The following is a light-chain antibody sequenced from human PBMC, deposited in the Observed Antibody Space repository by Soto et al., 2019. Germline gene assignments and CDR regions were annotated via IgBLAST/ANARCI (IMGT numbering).Light chain of an antibody. CDR1: QSIRDN. Sequence: EVVMTQSPDTLSVSPGERATLSCRASQSIRDNLVWYQQKLGQAPRVVIYSASARATGIPARFSGSGSGTEFTLTISSLQSEDSAVYYCQQFSSRPTFGQGTKVDIK. CDR2: SAS. CDR3: QQFSSRPT. J-gene: IGKJ1*01. V-gene: IGKV3-15*01.